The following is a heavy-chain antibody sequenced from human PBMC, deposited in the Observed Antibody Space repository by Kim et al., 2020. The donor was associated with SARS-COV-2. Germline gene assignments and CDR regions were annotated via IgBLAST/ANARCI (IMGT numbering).Heavy chain of an antibody. D-gene: IGHD3-3*01. CDR1: GGSISSSSYY. Sequence: SETLSLTCTVSGGSISSSSYYWGWIRQPPGKGLEWIGSIYYSGSTYYNPSLKSRVTISVDTSKNQFSLKLSSVTAADTAVYYCASQDYDFWSGYGGTGFDYWGQGTLVTVSS. J-gene: IGHJ4*02. CDR2: IYYSGST. V-gene: IGHV4-39*01. CDR3: ASQDYDFWSGYGGTGFDY.